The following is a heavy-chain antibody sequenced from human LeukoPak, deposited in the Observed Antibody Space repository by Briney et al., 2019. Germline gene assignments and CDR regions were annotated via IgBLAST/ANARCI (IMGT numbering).Heavy chain of an antibody. CDR3: VTSRTDYDLDY. CDR1: GFTVSSKY. J-gene: IGHJ4*02. Sequence: PGGSLRLSCAASGFTVSSKYMSWVRQAPGKGLEWVSVIFSGGTTFYADSVKGRFTISRDNSENTLYLQMNSLRAEDTAVYYCVTSRTDYDLDYWGQGTLVTVSS. D-gene: IGHD4-17*01. V-gene: IGHV3-66*01. CDR2: IFSGGTT.